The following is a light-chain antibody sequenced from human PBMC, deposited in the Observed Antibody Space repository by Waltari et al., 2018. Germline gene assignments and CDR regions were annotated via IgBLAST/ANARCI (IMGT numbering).Light chain of an antibody. V-gene: IGLV2-8*01. CDR2: GVN. Sequence: QSALTQPPSASGSPGQSVTISCPGTSSAVGGSNSVSCYQQYPGKAPKVMIYGVNKRPSGVPDRFSGSKSGNTASLTVSGLQAEDEADYYCSSYVGYKNNYVFGTGTKVTVL. J-gene: IGLJ1*01. CDR3: SSYVGYKNNYV. CDR1: SSAVGGSNS.